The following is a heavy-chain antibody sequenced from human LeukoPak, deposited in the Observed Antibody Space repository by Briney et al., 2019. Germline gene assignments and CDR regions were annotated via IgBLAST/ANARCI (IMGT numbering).Heavy chain of an antibody. V-gene: IGHV4-30-2*01. CDR3: ARAAVVSTLRYYYDSRDYFDY. Sequence: SQTLSLTCAVSGGSISSGGYSWSWIRQPPGKGLEWIGYIYHSGSTYYNPSLKSRVTISVDRSKNQFSLKLSSVTAADTAVYYCARAAVVSTLRYYYDSRDYFDYWGQGTPVTVSS. CDR2: IYHSGST. CDR1: GGSISSGGYS. J-gene: IGHJ4*02. D-gene: IGHD3-22*01.